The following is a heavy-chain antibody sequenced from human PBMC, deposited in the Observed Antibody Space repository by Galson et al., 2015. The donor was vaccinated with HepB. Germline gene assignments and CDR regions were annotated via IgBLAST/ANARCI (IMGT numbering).Heavy chain of an antibody. CDR2: ISYDGSNK. J-gene: IGHJ4*02. CDR3: AKDPYLYSALAGTMAVFDY. CDR1: GFTFSNYG. D-gene: IGHD6-19*01. Sequence: SLRLSCAASGFTFSNYGMHWVRQTPGKGLEWVAVISYDGSNKYYADSVKGRFTISRDNSKNTLYLQMNSLRAEDTALYYCAKDPYLYSALAGTMAVFDYWGQGTLVTVSS. V-gene: IGHV3-30*18.